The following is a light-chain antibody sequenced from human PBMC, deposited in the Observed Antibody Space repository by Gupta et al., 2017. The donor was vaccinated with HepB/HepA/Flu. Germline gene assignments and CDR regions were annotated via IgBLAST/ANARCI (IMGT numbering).Light chain of an antibody. V-gene: IGLV2-14*01. CDR3: SSYTSSRTVV. J-gene: IGLJ2*01. CDR2: DVT. Sequence: QSALTQPASVSGSPGQSIAISCTGTSSDVGGYNYVSWYQQHPGKAPKVIIYDVTNRPSGVSNRFSGSKSGNTDSLTISGLQAEDEADYYCSSYTSSRTVVFGGGTKLTVL. CDR1: SSDVGGYNY.